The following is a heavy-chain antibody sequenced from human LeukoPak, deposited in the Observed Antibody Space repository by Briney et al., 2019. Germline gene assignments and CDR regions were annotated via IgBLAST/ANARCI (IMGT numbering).Heavy chain of an antibody. CDR3: ARHIVVVTAQAFDI. V-gene: IGHV4-4*02. CDR1: RGSITRSNW. J-gene: IGHJ3*02. Sequence: SGTLSLTSAVPRGSITRSNWWSWVRQPPGKGLEWIGEIYHSGSTNYNPSLKSRVSISVDKSKNQFSLKLSSVTAADTAVYYCARHIVVVTAQAFDIWGQGTMVTVSS. CDR2: IYHSGST. D-gene: IGHD2-21*02.